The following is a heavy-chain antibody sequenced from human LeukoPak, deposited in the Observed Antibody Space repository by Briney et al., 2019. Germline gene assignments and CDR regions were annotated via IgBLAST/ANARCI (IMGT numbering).Heavy chain of an antibody. CDR1: GFTFSSYA. J-gene: IGHJ4*02. Sequence: PGGSLRLSCAASGFTFSSYAMSWVRQAPGKGLEWVSAISGSGGSTYYADSVKGRFTISRDNSKNTLYLQMNSLRAEDTAVYYCAKDPLPRYNWNDALDYWGQGTLVTVSS. CDR3: AKDPLPRYNWNDALDY. D-gene: IGHD1-1*01. CDR2: ISGSGGST. V-gene: IGHV3-23*01.